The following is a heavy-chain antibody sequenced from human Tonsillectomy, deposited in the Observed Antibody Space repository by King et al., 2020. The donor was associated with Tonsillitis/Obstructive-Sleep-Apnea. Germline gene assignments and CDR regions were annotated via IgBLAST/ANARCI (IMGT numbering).Heavy chain of an antibody. V-gene: IGHV3-49*04. CDR2: IRSKAFGGTT. CDR3: TRWPYSNGPDYFDD. D-gene: IGHD2/OR15-2a*01. CDR1: GFTFGDYV. J-gene: IGHJ4*02. Sequence: VQLVESGGGLVQPGRSLRLSCTASGFTFGDYVMSWVRQAPGKGLEWVGFIRSKAFGGTTEYAASVKGRFTISRDDSKSIAYLQMNSLKTEDTAVYYGTRWPYSNGPDYFDDGGLGTLVTGSS.